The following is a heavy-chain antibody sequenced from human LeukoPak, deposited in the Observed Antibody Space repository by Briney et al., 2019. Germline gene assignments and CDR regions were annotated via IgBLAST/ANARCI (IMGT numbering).Heavy chain of an antibody. CDR1: GYSISSGYY. V-gene: IGHV4-38-2*02. CDR3: ARGPYDSSGYYPDY. CDR2: IYHSGST. D-gene: IGHD3-22*01. J-gene: IGHJ4*02. Sequence: SETLSLTCTVSGYSISSGYYWGWIRQPPGKGLEWIGSIYHSGSTYYNPSLKSRVTISVDTSKNQFSLKLSSVTAADTAVYYCARGPYDSSGYYPDYWGQGTLVTVSS.